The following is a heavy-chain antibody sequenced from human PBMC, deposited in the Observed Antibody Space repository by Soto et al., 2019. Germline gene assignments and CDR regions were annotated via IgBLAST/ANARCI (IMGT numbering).Heavy chain of an antibody. V-gene: IGHV5-51*01. J-gene: IGHJ6*02. CDR1: GYSFTTAW. CDR2: IYPGDSDT. CDR3: ARYWHSYSSNYLRGMDV. Sequence: PEECMTISCKGSGYSFTTAWIVWALQMTGKGLEWMGIIYPGDSDTRYSPSFQGQVTISADKSISTAYLQWRSLKASDTAMYYCARYWHSYSSNYLRGMDVWGQGTTVTGSS. D-gene: IGHD5-18*01.